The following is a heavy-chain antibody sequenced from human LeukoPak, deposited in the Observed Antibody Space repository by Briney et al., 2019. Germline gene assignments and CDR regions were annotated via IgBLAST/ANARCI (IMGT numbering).Heavy chain of an antibody. V-gene: IGHV4-34*01. CDR2: INHSGST. CDR3: AREVYSYSSGWYYFDY. D-gene: IGHD6-19*01. CDR1: GGSFSGYY. Sequence: SETPSLTCAVYGGSFSGYYWSWIRQPPGKGLEWIGEINHSGSTNYNPSLKSRVTISVDTSKNQFSLKLSSVTAADTAVYYCAREVYSYSSGWYYFDYWGQGTLVTVSS. J-gene: IGHJ4*02.